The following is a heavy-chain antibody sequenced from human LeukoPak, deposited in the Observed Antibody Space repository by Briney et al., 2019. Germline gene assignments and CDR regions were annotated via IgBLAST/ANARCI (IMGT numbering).Heavy chain of an antibody. CDR1: GGSFTKHQ. Sequence: NPSETLSLTCAVYGGSFTKHQWSWIRQPPGKGLEWIGAINDGGSTNYNPPLKSRVTISVDRSKNQFSLKLSSVTAADTAVYYCARGGQLAHIDYWGQGTLVTVSP. D-gene: IGHD6-6*01. J-gene: IGHJ4*02. V-gene: IGHV4-34*01. CDR3: ARGGQLAHIDY. CDR2: INDGGST.